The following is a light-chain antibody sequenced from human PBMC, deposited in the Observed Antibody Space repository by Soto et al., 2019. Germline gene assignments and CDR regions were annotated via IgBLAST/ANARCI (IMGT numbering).Light chain of an antibody. CDR3: QPYRFSPST. CDR1: QSFDRAY. CDR2: GAS. V-gene: IGKV3-20*01. J-gene: IGKJ1*01. Sequence: ETVLTQSPDTLSLSPGERATLSCRASQSFDRAYLAWVQQKSGQAPRLLIYGASKRATGITDRFSGSGSGTDFTLTIIRLYPLYSALHYSQPYRFSPSTFFQ.